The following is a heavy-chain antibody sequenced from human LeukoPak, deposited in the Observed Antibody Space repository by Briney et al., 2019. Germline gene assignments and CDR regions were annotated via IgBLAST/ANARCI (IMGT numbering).Heavy chain of an antibody. CDR1: GGSFSGYY. CDR2: INHSGST. D-gene: IGHD1-26*01. J-gene: IGHJ4*02. V-gene: IGHV4-34*01. CDR3: ARGVISGSYSPSLRPFDY. Sequence: PSETLSLTCAVYGGSFSGYYWSWIRQPPGKGLEWIGEINHSGSTNYNPSLKSRVTISVDTSKNQFSLKLSSVTAADTAVYYCARGVISGSYSPSLRPFDYWGQGTLVTVSS.